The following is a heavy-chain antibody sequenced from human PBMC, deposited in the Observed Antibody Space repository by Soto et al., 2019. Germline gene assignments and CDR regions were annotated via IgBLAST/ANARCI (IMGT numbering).Heavy chain of an antibody. CDR3: ATDPLPVLAAAGPHNYYGMDV. CDR1: GYTLTELS. V-gene: IGHV1-24*01. J-gene: IGHJ6*02. D-gene: IGHD6-13*01. Sequence: ASVKVSCKVSGYTLTELSMLWVRQAPGKGLEWMGGFDPEDGETIYAQKFQGRVTMTEDTSTDTAYMELSSLRSEDTAVYYCATDPLPVLAAAGPHNYYGMDVWGQGTTVTVSS. CDR2: FDPEDGET.